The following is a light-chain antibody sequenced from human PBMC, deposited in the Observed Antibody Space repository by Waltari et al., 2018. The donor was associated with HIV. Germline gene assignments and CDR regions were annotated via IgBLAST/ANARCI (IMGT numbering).Light chain of an antibody. CDR2: GTS. CDR1: SSTIGAGSD. V-gene: IGLV1-40*01. J-gene: IGLJ3*02. CDR3: QSYDSSLSGWV. Sequence: QSVLTQPPSVSGAPGQRVTISCPGSSSTIGAGSDVHWYQQLPGTPPKLHIYGTSNRPSGVPDRFSGSKSGTAASLAITGLQAEDEADYYCQSYDSSLSGWVFGGGTKLTVL.